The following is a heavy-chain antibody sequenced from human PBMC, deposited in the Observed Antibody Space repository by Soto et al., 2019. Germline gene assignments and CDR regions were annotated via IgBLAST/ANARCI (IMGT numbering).Heavy chain of an antibody. V-gene: IGHV3-9*01. Sequence: EVQLVESGGGLVQPGRSLRLSCAASGFTFDDYAMHWVRQAPGKGLEWVSGISWNSGSIGYADSVKGRFTISSDNAKNSLYLQMNSLRAEDTALYYCAKLVSGYDWYFDYWGQGTLVTVSS. J-gene: IGHJ4*02. CDR2: ISWNSGSI. CDR1: GFTFDDYA. D-gene: IGHD5-12*01. CDR3: AKLVSGYDWYFDY.